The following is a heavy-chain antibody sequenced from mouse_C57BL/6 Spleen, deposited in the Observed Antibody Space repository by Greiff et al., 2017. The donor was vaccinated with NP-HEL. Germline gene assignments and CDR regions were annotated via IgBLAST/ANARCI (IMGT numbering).Heavy chain of an antibody. CDR1: GFTFSSYA. J-gene: IGHJ4*01. CDR3: TRTAQAFYYAMDY. CDR2: ISSGGDYI. Sequence: EVQLVESGEGLVKPGGSLKLSCAASGFTFSSYAMSWVRQTPEKRLEWVAYISSGGDYIYYADTVKGRFTISRDNARNTLYLQRSSLKSEDTAMYYCTRTAQAFYYAMDYWGQGTSVTVSS. D-gene: IGHD3-2*02. V-gene: IGHV5-9-1*02.